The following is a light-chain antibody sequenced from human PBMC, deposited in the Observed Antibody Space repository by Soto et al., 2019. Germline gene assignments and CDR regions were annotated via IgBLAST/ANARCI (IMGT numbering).Light chain of an antibody. CDR2: GAS. CDR3: QHYYSAPIT. Sequence: DIVMTQSPDSLAVSLGERATINCKSSQSVLSSADNWNYLAWYQQKPGQSPKLLIHGASTRASGVPDRFSGSGSGTDFTLTISSLQAGDVAVYYCQHYYSAPITFGQGTRLDIK. V-gene: IGKV4-1*01. J-gene: IGKJ5*01. CDR1: QSVLSSADNWNY.